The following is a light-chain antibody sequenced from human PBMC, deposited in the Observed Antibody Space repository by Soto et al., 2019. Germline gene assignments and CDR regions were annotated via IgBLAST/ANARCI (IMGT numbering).Light chain of an antibody. Sequence: DIQMTQSPSSLSASVGDRVTITCQATQDISNFLNWYQQKPGKAPKLLIYDASKLETGVPSRFSGSRSGTDFTFFISSLQPEDIATYYCLQHNSYPRTFGQGTKVEIK. CDR3: LQHNSYPRT. CDR2: DAS. CDR1: QDISNF. V-gene: IGKV1-33*01. J-gene: IGKJ1*01.